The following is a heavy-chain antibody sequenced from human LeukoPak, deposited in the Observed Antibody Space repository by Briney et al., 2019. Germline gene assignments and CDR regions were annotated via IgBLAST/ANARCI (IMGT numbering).Heavy chain of an antibody. V-gene: IGHV3-66*01. CDR1: GFSVSSYD. CDR3: ASRVISTSVYYFDY. J-gene: IGHJ4*02. D-gene: IGHD4-17*01. Sequence: GGSLRLSCAASGFSVSSYDMICVDQAPGKGLEWVSVIYSGDTTFYADSVRGKFTISRDNSKNTLYLQMNSLRAEDTAVYYCASRVISTSVYYFDYRGQGTLVTVSS. CDR2: IYSGDTT.